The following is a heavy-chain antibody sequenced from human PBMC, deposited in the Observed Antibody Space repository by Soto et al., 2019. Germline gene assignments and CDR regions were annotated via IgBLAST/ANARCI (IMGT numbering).Heavy chain of an antibody. D-gene: IGHD3-9*01. J-gene: IGHJ5*02. CDR2: IASDGKDK. Sequence: GGSLRLSCAASGFTFSNYAIHWVRQAPGKGLEWVAVIASDGKDKRYVDSAKGRFTISRDNSKNTVYLQMSSLRAEDTAMYYCVRGPVYDISTAYYTWFDPWGQGTLVTVSS. CDR1: GFTFSNYA. V-gene: IGHV3-30*03. CDR3: VRGPVYDISTAYYTWFDP.